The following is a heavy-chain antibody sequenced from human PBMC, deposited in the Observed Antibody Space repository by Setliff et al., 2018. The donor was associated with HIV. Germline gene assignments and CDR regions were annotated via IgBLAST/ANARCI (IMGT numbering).Heavy chain of an antibody. Sequence: GGSLRLSCAASGFTFSDHYMSWIRQAPGKGLEWVSYISSSGSYIYYADSVKGRFTISRDNAKNSLYLQMNSLRAEDTAVYYCARHGGYYYYYMDVWGKGTTVTVSS. J-gene: IGHJ6*03. D-gene: IGHD3-16*01. CDR3: ARHGGYYYYYMDV. V-gene: IGHV3-11*04. CDR1: GFTFSDHY. CDR2: ISSSGSYI.